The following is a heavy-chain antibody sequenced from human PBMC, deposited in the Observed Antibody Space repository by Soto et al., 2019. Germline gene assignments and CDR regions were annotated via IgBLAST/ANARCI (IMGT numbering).Heavy chain of an antibody. CDR1: GFTFSSYG. V-gene: IGHV3-33*01. CDR3: ARESAVSSSFDYGMDV. Sequence: XGSLRLSCAASGFTFSSYGVHGVRQAPGKGLEWVAVIWYDGSNKYYADSVKGRFTISRDNSKNTLYLQMNSPRAEDTAVYYCARESAVSSSFDYGMDVWGQRTTVTVPS. CDR2: IWYDGSNK. J-gene: IGHJ6*02. D-gene: IGHD6-19*01.